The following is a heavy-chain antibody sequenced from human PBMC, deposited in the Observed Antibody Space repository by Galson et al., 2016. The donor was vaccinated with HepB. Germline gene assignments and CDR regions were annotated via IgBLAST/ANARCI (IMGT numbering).Heavy chain of an antibody. Sequence: ETLSLTCTVSGSSISTYYWTWIRQPPRKGLEWIGYIYYSGATNYNPSLKSRVTISVDPSKKQLSPKLSSVTAADPAIYYCARATYYGPHYFDSWGQGTLVTVSS. D-gene: IGHD3-3*01. J-gene: IGHJ4*02. CDR2: IYYSGAT. CDR3: ARATYYGPHYFDS. CDR1: GSSISTYY. V-gene: IGHV4-59*01.